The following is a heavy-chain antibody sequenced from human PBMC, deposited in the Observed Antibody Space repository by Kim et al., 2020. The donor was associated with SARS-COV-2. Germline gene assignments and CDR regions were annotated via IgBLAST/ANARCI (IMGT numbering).Heavy chain of an antibody. J-gene: IGHJ3*02. CDR1: GFTFSSYA. V-gene: IGHV3-30*04. D-gene: IGHD6-19*01. Sequence: GGSLRLSCAASGFTFSSYAMHWVRQAPGKGLEWVAVISYDGSNKYYADSVKGRFTISRDNSKNTLYLQMNSLRAEDTAVYYCASPESPTIAVAGSWRVHDAFDIWGQGTMVTVSS. CDR3: ASPESPTIAVAGSWRVHDAFDI. CDR2: ISYDGSNK.